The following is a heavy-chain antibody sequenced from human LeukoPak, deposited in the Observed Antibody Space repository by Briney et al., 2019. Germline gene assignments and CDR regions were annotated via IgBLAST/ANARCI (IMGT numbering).Heavy chain of an antibody. CDR3: ARGDYVNYFDY. CDR2: IYSGGAT. J-gene: IGHJ4*02. CDR1: GFTVSSNY. D-gene: IGHD4-17*01. V-gene: IGHV3-53*01. Sequence: AGGSLRLSCAASGFTVSSNYMSWVRQAPGKGLEWVSVIYSGGATFYADSVKGRFTISRDDSENTLYLQMNSLRAEDTAVYYCARGDYVNYFDYWGQGTLVTVSS.